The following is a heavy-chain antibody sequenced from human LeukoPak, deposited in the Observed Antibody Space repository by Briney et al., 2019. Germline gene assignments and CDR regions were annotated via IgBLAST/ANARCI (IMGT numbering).Heavy chain of an antibody. D-gene: IGHD6-19*01. Sequence: GGSLRLSCAASGFTFSSYEMNWVRQAPGKGLEWVSSISSSSSYIYYADSVKGRFTISRDNAKNSLYLQMNSLRAEDTAVYYCARFSIAVRGAFDIWGQGTMVTVSS. CDR1: GFTFSSYE. CDR2: ISSSSSYI. V-gene: IGHV3-21*01. CDR3: ARFSIAVRGAFDI. J-gene: IGHJ3*02.